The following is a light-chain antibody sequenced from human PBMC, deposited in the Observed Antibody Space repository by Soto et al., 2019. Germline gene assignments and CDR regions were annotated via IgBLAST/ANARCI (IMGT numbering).Light chain of an antibody. CDR3: QQRSNWPPVT. J-gene: IGKJ5*01. Sequence: EIVMTQSPATLSVSPGERATLSCRASQSVSNNLAWYQKKPGQSPRLLLYGASTGATGIPARFSGSGSGTDLTLTISSLEPEDFAVYYCQQRSNWPPVTFGQGTRLEIK. CDR1: QSVSNN. V-gene: IGKV3-15*01. CDR2: GAS.